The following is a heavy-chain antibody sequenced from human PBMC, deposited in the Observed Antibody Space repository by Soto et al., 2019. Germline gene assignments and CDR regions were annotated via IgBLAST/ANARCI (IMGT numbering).Heavy chain of an antibody. V-gene: IGHV2-5*02. CDR3: AGWNYESGVDV. D-gene: IGHD1-7*01. CDR2: IYWDEDK. Sequence: QITLKESGPALVRPTQTLTLTCSFSGFSLNTNGMGVGWIRQPPGKALEWLAFIYWDEDKRYSPSLKTRLTVTADTAKSAVVLTLTHLDPLGTGTYYCAGWNYESGVDVWGQGTGVTVSS. CDR1: GFSLNTNGMG. J-gene: IGHJ6*02.